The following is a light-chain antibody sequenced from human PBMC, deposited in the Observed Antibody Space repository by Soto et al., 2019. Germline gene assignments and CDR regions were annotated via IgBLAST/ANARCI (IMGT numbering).Light chain of an antibody. CDR3: SSYTISSTLV. V-gene: IGLV2-14*03. CDR2: DVN. Sequence: QSALTQPASVSGSPGQSIAISCTGTSSDVGGYNYVSWHQQHPGKAPKLMIYDVNNRPSGVSNRFSGSKSGNAASLAISGLQPDDEADYYCSSYTISSTLVFGGGTKVTVL. CDR1: SSDVGGYNY. J-gene: IGLJ3*02.